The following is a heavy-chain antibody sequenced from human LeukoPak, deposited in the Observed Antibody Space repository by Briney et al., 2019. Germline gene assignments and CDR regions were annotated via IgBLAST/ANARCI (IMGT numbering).Heavy chain of an antibody. CDR3: ARDRGDGYNYRSPFDY. CDR1: GFTFSSYE. V-gene: IGHV3-7*01. D-gene: IGHD5-24*01. CDR2: IKQDGSQQ. J-gene: IGHJ4*02. Sequence: GGSLRLSCAASGFTFSSYEMNWVRQAPGKGLEWVAHIKQDGSQQWCVDSVKGRFTIYRDNAKNSLFLQMNSLRAEDTAVYYCARDRGDGYNYRSPFDYWGQGTQVTVSS.